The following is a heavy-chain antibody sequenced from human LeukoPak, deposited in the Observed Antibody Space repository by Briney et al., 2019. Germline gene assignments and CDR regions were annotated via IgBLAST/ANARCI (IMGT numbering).Heavy chain of an antibody. CDR2: INPSGGST. D-gene: IGHD2-15*01. CDR1: GYTFTSYY. Sequence: GASVKVSCTASGYTFTSYYMHWVRQAPGQGLEWMGIINPSGGSTSYAQKFQGRVTMTRDMSTSTVYMELSSLRSEDTAVYYCARGPLSYCSGGSCYSGDHYYYYYMDVWGKGTTVTVSS. CDR3: ARGPLSYCSGGSCYSGDHYYYYYMDV. V-gene: IGHV1-46*01. J-gene: IGHJ6*03.